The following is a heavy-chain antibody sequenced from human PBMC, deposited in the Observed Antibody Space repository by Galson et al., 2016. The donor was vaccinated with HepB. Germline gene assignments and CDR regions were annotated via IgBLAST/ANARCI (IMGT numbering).Heavy chain of an antibody. CDR1: GYILTHHI. V-gene: IGHV1-3*04. CDR2: INTGNGDT. J-gene: IGHJ4*02. Sequence: SVKVSCKASGYILTHHIMHWVRQAPGQSLEWMGWINTGNGDTKYSQKFQGRVTITGDTSASTSYMELSSLTSEDTAVYYCARDAGWDSGNPKAFFDYWGQGTLVTVSS. CDR3: ARDAGWDSGNPKAFFDY. D-gene: IGHD4-23*01.